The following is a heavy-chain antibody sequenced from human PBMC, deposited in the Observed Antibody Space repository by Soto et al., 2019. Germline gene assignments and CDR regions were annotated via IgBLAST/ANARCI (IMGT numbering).Heavy chain of an antibody. CDR3: ARDPPTMTTFDYYYYMDV. D-gene: IGHD4-17*01. CDR2: IWYDGSNE. CDR1: GFTFSSYG. V-gene: IGHV3-33*01. J-gene: IGHJ6*03. Sequence: QVQLVESGGGVVQPGRSLRLSCAASGFTFSSYGMHWVRQAPGKGLEWVALIWYDGSNEYYADSVKGRFTISRDNSKNTLYLQMNSLRAEDTAQYYCARDPPTMTTFDYYYYMDVWGKGTTVTVSS.